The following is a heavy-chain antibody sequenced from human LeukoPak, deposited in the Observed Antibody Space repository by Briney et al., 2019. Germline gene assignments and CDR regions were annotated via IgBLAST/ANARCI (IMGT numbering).Heavy chain of an antibody. J-gene: IGHJ5*01. V-gene: IGHV4-59*01. CDR3: EREPGHSGGIES. D-gene: IGHD1-1*01. Sequence: TSETLSLTCTVSGASISSYYWSWIRQAPGKGLEWIGYISYSGNTEYNPTRQIRLTISVDTSKNQFSLKLSTAAAADTALYYSEREPGHSGGIESWGQGTLVTVSS. CDR1: GASISSYY. CDR2: ISYSGNT.